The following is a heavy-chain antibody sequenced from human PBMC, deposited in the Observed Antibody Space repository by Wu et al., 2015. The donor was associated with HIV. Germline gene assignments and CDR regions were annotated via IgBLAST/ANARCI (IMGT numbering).Heavy chain of an antibody. CDR2: IIPLFAMT. J-gene: IGHJ4*02. CDR3: ARSLGVVGSTPPDY. Sequence: QVRLVQSGAEVKKPGSSVKVSCKTSGGIFNNYAFNWVRQAPGQGLEWMGRIIPLFAMTNYAQKFQGRVTLTADESTNTAYMELSSLRSDDTAVYYCARSLGVVGSTPPDYWAEERLVTVFS. V-gene: IGHV1-69*13. CDR1: GGIFNNYA. D-gene: IGHD1-26*01.